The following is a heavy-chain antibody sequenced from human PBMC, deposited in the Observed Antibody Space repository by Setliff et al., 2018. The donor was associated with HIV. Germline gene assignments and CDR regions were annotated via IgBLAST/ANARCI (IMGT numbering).Heavy chain of an antibody. CDR3: AREIGDYYDSSGYYPPTDYYYGMDV. D-gene: IGHD3-22*01. CDR2: ISAYNGNT. Sequence: ASVKVSCKAPGYTFTSYDISWVRQAPGQGLEWMGWISAYNGNTNYAQKLQGRVTMTTDTSTSTAYMELRSLRSDDTAVYYCAREIGDYYDSSGYYPPTDYYYGMDVWGQGTTVTV. V-gene: IGHV1-18*01. CDR1: GYTFTSYD. J-gene: IGHJ6*02.